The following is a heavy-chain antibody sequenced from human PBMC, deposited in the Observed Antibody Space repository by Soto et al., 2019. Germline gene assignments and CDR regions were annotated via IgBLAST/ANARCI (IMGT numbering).Heavy chain of an antibody. CDR2: IYHSGST. CDR3: ARGGYCTNGVCYPLDH. J-gene: IGHJ4*02. D-gene: IGHD2-8*01. V-gene: IGHV4-30-2*01. Sequence: PSETLSLTCAVSGGSISSGGYSWSWIRQPPGKGLEWIGYIYHSGSTYYNPSLKSRVTISVDRSKNQFSLKLSSVTAADTAVYYCARGGYCTNGVCYPLDHWGQGTLVTVSS. CDR1: GGSISSGGYS.